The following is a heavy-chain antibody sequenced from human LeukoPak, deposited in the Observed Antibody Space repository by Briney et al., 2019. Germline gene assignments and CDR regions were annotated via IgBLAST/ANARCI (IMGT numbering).Heavy chain of an antibody. CDR2: ISDSSSYI. D-gene: IGHD3-22*01. J-gene: IGHJ5*02. Sequence: PGGSLRLSCAASGFTFSSYSMHWVRQAPGKGLEWVSSISDSSSYIYYADSVKGRFTISGDNAKNSLYLRMNSLRAEDTAMYYCASPALGQVTMKPWGQGTLVTVSS. CDR3: ASPALGQVTMKP. V-gene: IGHV3-21*01. CDR1: GFTFSSYS.